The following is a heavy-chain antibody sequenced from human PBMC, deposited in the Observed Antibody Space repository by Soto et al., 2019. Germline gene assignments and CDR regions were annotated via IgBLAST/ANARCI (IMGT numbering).Heavy chain of an antibody. CDR3: AREVTVASYSFDF. V-gene: IGHV1-69*01. D-gene: IGHD5-12*01. CDR1: GGTFNNYA. Sequence: QVQLVQSGAEVKRPGSSVKVSCKASGGTFNNYALSWLRQAPGQGLEWMGGIIPIFNSANYAQKFQGRVTITADDSTSTAYMELRSLRPDDTAVYYCAREVTVASYSFDFWGQGPLVTVSS. J-gene: IGHJ4*02. CDR2: IIPIFNSA.